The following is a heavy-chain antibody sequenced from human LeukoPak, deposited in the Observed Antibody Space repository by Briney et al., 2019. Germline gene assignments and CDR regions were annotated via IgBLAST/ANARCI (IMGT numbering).Heavy chain of an antibody. J-gene: IGHJ5*02. Sequence: ASVKVSCKASGYTFTSYAMHWVRQAPGQRLEWKGWINAGNGNTKYSQKFQGRVTITRDTSASTAYMELSSLRSEDTAVYYCAREMGYYDFWSGYYGWFDPWGQGTLVTVSS. V-gene: IGHV1-3*01. CDR1: GYTFTSYA. D-gene: IGHD3-3*01. CDR2: INAGNGNT. CDR3: AREMGYYDFWSGYYGWFDP.